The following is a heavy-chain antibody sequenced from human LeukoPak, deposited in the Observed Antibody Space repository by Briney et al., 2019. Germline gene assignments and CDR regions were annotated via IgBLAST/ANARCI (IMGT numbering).Heavy chain of an antibody. Sequence: TSETLSLTCTVSGGSISSYYWSWIRQPPGKGLEWIGYIYYSGSTNYNPSLKSRVTISVDTSKNQFSLKVSSVTAADTAVYYCARGSSWSYYFGYWGQGTLVTVSS. J-gene: IGHJ4*02. CDR2: IYYSGST. V-gene: IGHV4-59*08. D-gene: IGHD6-13*01. CDR3: ARGSSWSYYFGY. CDR1: GGSISSYY.